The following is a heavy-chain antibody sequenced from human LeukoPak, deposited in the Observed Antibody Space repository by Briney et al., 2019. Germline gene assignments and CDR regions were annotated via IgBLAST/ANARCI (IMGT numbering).Heavy chain of an antibody. CDR2: MNPNSGNT. D-gene: IGHD6-19*01. V-gene: IGHV1-8*01. CDR1: GYTFTSYD. CDR3: ARDLGGWSGVRYFDY. Sequence: ASVKVSCKASGYTFTSYDINWVRQATGQGLEWMGYMNPNSGNTGYAQKFQGRVTMTRNTSINTAYMELSSLRSEDTAVYYCARDLGGWSGVRYFDYWGQGTLVTVSS. J-gene: IGHJ4*02.